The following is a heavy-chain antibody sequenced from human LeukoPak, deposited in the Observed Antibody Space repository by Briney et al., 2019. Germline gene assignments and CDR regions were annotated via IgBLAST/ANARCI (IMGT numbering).Heavy chain of an antibody. CDR2: ISWNSGNI. Sequence: GGSLRLSCAASGFTFDDYAMHWVRQAPGKGLEWVSGISWNSGNIYYEDSVKGRFTISRDNAKNSLYLQMSSLRAEDTALYYCAKGEAIRYFDWLLYDWGQGIPVTVSS. CDR1: GFTFDDYA. D-gene: IGHD3-9*01. V-gene: IGHV3-9*01. CDR3: AKGEAIRYFDWLLYD. J-gene: IGHJ4*02.